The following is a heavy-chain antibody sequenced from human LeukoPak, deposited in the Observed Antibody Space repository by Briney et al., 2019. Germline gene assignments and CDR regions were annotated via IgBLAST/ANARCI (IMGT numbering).Heavy chain of an antibody. D-gene: IGHD3-22*01. V-gene: IGHV3-7*01. J-gene: IGHJ4*02. CDR2: IKQDGSHK. Sequence: GGSLRPSCAGSGFRLSTYWMSWVRQAPGKGLEWVADIKQDGSHKNYVDSVKGRFTISRDNAKNSLYLQMNSLRAEDTAVYYCARDRSHDSSGYYFDYWGQGTLVTVSS. CDR3: ARDRSHDSSGYYFDY. CDR1: GFRLSTYW.